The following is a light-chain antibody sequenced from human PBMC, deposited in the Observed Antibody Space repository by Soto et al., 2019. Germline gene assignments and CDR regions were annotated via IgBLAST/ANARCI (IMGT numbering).Light chain of an antibody. CDR2: DVS. CDR3: CSSAGAFYV. V-gene: IGLV2-11*01. Sequence: QSALPQPRSGSGSPGQSGTISCTGTSSDIDVNISVSWFQQHPGKAPKLMMYDVSKRPSGVPDRFSGSKTGNTASLTISGLQAEDEADYYCCSSAGAFYVVGTGTKLTVL. CDR1: SSDIDVNIS. J-gene: IGLJ1*01.